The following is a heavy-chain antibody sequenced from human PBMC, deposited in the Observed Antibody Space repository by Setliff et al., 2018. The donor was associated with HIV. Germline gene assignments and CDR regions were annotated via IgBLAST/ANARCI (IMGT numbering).Heavy chain of an antibody. CDR1: GGSITSSY. Sequence: SETLSLTCTVSGGSITSSYWSWIRQPAGKGLEWIGRIYTSGSTNYNPSLKSRVTMSIDTSKKQFSLKLNSVTAADTAIYYCARAGMGALRSLFDYWGQGTLVTVSS. CDR2: IYTSGST. D-gene: IGHD1-26*01. J-gene: IGHJ4*02. V-gene: IGHV4-4*07. CDR3: ARAGMGALRSLFDY.